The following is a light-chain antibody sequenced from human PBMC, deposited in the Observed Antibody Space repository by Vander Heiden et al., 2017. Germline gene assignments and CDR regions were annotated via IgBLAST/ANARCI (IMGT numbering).Light chain of an antibody. J-gene: IGKJ1*01. CDR3: QQYGSYPWT. CDR1: QSVSSSY. CDR2: GAS. Sequence: EIVLTQSPGTLSLSPGERATLSCRASQSVSSSYLAWYQQKPGQAPRLLIYGASSRATGIPDRFSGSGSGTDFTLTISRLEPEDFAVYYCQQYGSYPWTVGQVNQVEIK. V-gene: IGKV3-20*01.